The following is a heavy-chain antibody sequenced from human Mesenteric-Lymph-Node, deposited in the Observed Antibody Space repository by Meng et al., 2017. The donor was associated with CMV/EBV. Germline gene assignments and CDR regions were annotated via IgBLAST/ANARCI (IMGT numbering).Heavy chain of an antibody. D-gene: IGHD3-22*01. CDR3: ARLNAIYYDNSGYYYDY. V-gene: IGHV1-2*02. CDR1: GGTFSSYA. J-gene: IGHJ4*02. CDR2: SNPNSGGT. Sequence: ASVKVSCKASGGTFSSYAISWVRQAPGQGLDWMGWSNPNSGGTHHAQKFQGRVTMTSDTSSTTAYMELSGLRSDDTAVYYCARLNAIYYDNSGYYYDYWGQGTLVTVSS.